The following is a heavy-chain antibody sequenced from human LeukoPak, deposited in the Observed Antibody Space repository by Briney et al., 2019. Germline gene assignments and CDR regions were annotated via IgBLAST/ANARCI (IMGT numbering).Heavy chain of an antibody. D-gene: IGHD2-2*01. V-gene: IGHV1-18*01. Sequence: GASVKVSCKASGYTFTSYGISWVRQAPGQGLEWMGWISAYNGNTNYAQKLQGRVTMTTDTSTSTAYMELRSLRSDDTAVYYCARARRPYCNSTSCHPAFDIWGQGTMVTVSS. CDR2: ISAYNGNT. CDR1: GYTFTSYG. J-gene: IGHJ3*02. CDR3: ARARRPYCNSTSCHPAFDI.